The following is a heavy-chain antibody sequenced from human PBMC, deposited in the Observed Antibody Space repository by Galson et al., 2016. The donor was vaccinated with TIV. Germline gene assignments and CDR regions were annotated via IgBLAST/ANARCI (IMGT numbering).Heavy chain of an antibody. D-gene: IGHD3-16*01. CDR2: LYYGGGT. J-gene: IGHJ3*01. Sequence: ETLSLTCTVSGGSISRSHYYWGWIRQPPGKGLIWIASLYYGGGTYYNPSLKGRVTISVDTSKNQFSLKVSSVTATDTAVYYCSRHDPGLPPLLLWGQGTMVTVSS. CDR3: SRHDPGLPPLLL. V-gene: IGHV4-39*01. CDR1: GGSISRSHYY.